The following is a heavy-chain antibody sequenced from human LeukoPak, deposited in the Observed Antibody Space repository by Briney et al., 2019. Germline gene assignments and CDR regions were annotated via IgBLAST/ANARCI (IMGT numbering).Heavy chain of an antibody. CDR2: IYIGSGNT. CDR1: GYSFTNYG. J-gene: IGHJ5*02. CDR3: ARDPRMRWEFGEIISPCFDP. Sequence: ASVKVSCKASGYSFTNYGVHWVRQAPGQRLEWMGWIYIGSGNTKYSQNFQGRVTITRDTSAGTAYMELSSLRSEDTAVYYCARDPRMRWEFGEIISPCFDPWGQGTLVTVSS. D-gene: IGHD3-10*01. V-gene: IGHV1-3*04.